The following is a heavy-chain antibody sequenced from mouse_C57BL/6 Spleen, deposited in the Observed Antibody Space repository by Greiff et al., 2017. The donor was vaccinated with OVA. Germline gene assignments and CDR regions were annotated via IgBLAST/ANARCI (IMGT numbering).Heavy chain of an antibody. CDR2: IYPGDGDT. CDR1: GYAFSSSW. Sequence: QVQLQQSGPELVKPGASVKISCKASGYAFSSSWMNWVKQRPGKGLEWIGRIYPGDGDTNYNGKFKGKATLTADKSSSTAYMQLSSLTSEDSAVYFCANYYGRLDYWGQGTTPTVSS. CDR3: ANYYGRLDY. V-gene: IGHV1-82*01. D-gene: IGHD1-1*01. J-gene: IGHJ2*01.